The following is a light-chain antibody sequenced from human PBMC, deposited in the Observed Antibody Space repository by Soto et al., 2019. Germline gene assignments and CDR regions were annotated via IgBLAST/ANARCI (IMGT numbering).Light chain of an antibody. CDR3: QQYNTCPGA. CDR2: GAS. V-gene: IGKV3-15*01. J-gene: IGKJ1*01. CDR1: QSVSSN. Sequence: EIVMTQSPATLSVSPGERATLSCRASQSVSSNLAWYQQKPGQAPRLLIYGASTRATGIPARFSGSGSGTEFPLTISSLQSEDFAVYYGQQYNTCPGAFGQGTKVEIK.